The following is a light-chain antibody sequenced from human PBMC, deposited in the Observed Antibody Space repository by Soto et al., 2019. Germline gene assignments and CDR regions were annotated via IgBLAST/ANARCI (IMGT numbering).Light chain of an antibody. J-gene: IGKJ1*01. CDR1: QSVSSN. CDR2: GAS. Sequence: EIVMTQSPATLYVSPGERATLSCRASQSVSSNLAWYQQKPGQAPRLLIYGASTRATGIPARFSGSGSGTEFTLSISSLQCEDFAVYYCQQYNNWRTFGQGTKVEIK. CDR3: QQYNNWRT. V-gene: IGKV3-15*01.